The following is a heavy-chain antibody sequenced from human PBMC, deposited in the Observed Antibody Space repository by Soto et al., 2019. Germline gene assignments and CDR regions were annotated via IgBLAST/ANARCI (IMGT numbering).Heavy chain of an antibody. CDR3: ARYPISAAGTHFYYYYGMDV. CDR1: GGSFTNYA. Sequence: WASVQVSCNPSGGSFTNYAFSWVRQAPGQGLEWMGGIISIFGTANYAQKFQGRVTINADESTSTAYMELSSLRSEDTAVYYCARYPISAAGTHFYYYYGMDVWGQGTTVTVSS. D-gene: IGHD6-13*01. J-gene: IGHJ6*02. V-gene: IGHV1-69*13. CDR2: IISIFGTA.